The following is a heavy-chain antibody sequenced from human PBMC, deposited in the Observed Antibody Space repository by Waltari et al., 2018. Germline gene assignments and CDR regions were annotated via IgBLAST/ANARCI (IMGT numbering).Heavy chain of an antibody. CDR2: IYHSGST. J-gene: IGHJ5*02. Sequence: QVQLQESGPGLVKPSETLSLTCAVSGYSISSGYYWGWIRQPPGTGLEWIGSIYHSGSTYYNPSLKSRVTISVDTSKNQFSLKLSSVTAADTAVYYCARVGGWYYCSGSYPNWFDPWGQGTLVTVSS. D-gene: IGHD3-10*01. CDR3: ARVGGWYYCSGSYPNWFDP. V-gene: IGHV4-38-2*01. CDR1: GYSISSGYY.